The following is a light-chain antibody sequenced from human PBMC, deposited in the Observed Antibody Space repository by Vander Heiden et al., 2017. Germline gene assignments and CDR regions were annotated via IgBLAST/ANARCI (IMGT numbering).Light chain of an antibody. J-gene: IGKJ1*01. CDR2: WAS. Sequence: QSPVALAVSLGERATINCKSSQSVLYSSNNKNYLAWYQQKPGQPPKLLIYWASTRESGVPDRFSGSGSGTDFTLTISSLQAEDVAVYYCQQYYSTPQTFGQGTKVEIK. CDR3: QQYYSTPQT. CDR1: QSVLYSSNNKNY. V-gene: IGKV4-1*01.